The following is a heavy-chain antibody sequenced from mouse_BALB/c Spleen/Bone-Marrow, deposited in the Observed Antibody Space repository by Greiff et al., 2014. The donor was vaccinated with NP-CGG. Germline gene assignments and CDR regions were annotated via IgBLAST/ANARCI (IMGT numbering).Heavy chain of an antibody. V-gene: IGHV1-7*01. CDR1: GYTFTSYW. CDR3: ARDDYAY. Sequence: QGPLKQSGAELAKPGASVKMSCKASGYTFTSYWVHWVKQRPGQGLEWIGYIYPSTGYTEYKQKFKDKVTLTADKSSSTAYMQLSSLTSEDSAVYYCARDDYAYWGQGTLVTVSA. D-gene: IGHD2-4*01. J-gene: IGHJ3*01. CDR2: IYPSTGYT.